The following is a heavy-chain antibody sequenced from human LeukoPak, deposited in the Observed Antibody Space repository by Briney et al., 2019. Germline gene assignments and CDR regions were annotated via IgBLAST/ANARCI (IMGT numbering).Heavy chain of an antibody. CDR3: ARDRYYYDSSGYYSFVY. Sequence: PSETLSLTCTVSGYSINSGYYWGWIRQPPGKGLEWIGSIYHSGATHYNPSLKSRVTISVDTSKNQFSLKLSSVTAADTAVYYCARDRYYYDSSGYYSFVYWGQGTLVTVSS. D-gene: IGHD3-22*01. CDR2: IYHSGAT. V-gene: IGHV4-38-2*02. J-gene: IGHJ4*02. CDR1: GYSINSGYY.